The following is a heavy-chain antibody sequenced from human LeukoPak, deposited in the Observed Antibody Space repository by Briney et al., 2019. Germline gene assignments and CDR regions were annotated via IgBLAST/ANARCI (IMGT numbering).Heavy chain of an antibody. V-gene: IGHV3-73*01. J-gene: IGHJ5*02. CDR1: GFTFSGSA. D-gene: IGHD5-18*01. CDR2: IRSKANSYAT. Sequence: GGSLRLSCAASGFTFSGSAMHWVRQASGKGLEWVGSIRSKANSYATAYAASVKGRFTISRDDSKNTAYLQMNSLKTEDTAVCYCTRGGYSYGFNWFDPWGQRTLVTVSS. CDR3: TRGGYSYGFNWFDP.